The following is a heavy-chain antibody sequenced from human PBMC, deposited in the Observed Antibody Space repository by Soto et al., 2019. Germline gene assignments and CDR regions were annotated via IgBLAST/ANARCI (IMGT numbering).Heavy chain of an antibody. J-gene: IGHJ6*02. D-gene: IGHD3-22*01. V-gene: IGHV3-23*01. Sequence: ETLSLTCTVSGGSISSYYWSWVRQAPGKGLEWVSGITGSGVMTYYGDSVRGRFTISRDNSKNTLYLQMNSLRAEDTAVYYCAKDYYDSSGSRYFYALAVWGQGTTVTVSS. CDR2: ITGSGVMT. CDR3: AKDYYDSSGSRYFYALAV. CDR1: GGSISSYY.